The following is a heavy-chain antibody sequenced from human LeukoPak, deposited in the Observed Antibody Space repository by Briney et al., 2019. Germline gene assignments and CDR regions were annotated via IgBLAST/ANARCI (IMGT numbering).Heavy chain of an antibody. CDR3: ARGASGIQLWFFDP. D-gene: IGHD5-18*01. J-gene: IGHJ5*02. V-gene: IGHV3-7*01. CDR1: GFTFSSYW. CDR2: IKQGGSEK. Sequence: PGGSLRLSCAASGFTFSSYWMSWVRQAPGKGLEWVANIKQGGSEKYYVDSVKGRFTISRDNAKKSLYLEMNSLRAEDTAVYYCARGASGIQLWFFDPWGQGTLVTVSS.